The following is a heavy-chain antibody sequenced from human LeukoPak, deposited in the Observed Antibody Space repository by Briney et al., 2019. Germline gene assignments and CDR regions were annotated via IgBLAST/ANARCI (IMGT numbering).Heavy chain of an antibody. Sequence: PRGSLRPSRAPSGFTFSDYYMSSLRQAPGKGREWVAYICDSGRTVYYADSVKGRFTISRDNAKNSVYLQMNNLRAEDTAVYYCARDRLGDYDHSGYYDKWGQGTLVTVSS. CDR2: ICDSGRTV. J-gene: IGHJ4*02. CDR1: GFTFSDYY. CDR3: ARDRLGDYDHSGYYDK. V-gene: IGHV3-11*01. D-gene: IGHD3-22*01.